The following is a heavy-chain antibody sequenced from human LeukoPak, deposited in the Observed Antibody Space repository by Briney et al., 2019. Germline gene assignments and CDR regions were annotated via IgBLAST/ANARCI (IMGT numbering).Heavy chain of an antibody. CDR2: IIPIFGTA. CDR3: ATDRRYCSSTSCYWGFDY. J-gene: IGHJ4*02. CDR1: GGTFSSYA. D-gene: IGHD2-2*01. V-gene: IGHV1-69*13. Sequence: SVKVSCKASGGTFSSYAISWVRQAPGQGLEWMGGIIPIFGTANYAQKFQGRVTITADESTSTAYMELSSLRSEDTAVYYCATDRRYCSSTSCYWGFDYWGQGTLVTVSS.